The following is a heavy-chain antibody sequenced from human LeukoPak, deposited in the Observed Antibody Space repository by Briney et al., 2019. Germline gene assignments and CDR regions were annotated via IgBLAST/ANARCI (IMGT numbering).Heavy chain of an antibody. V-gene: IGHV5-51*01. CDR2: IYPYDSDT. CDR3: ARDSRDGYNWDAFDI. J-gene: IGHJ3*02. D-gene: IGHD5-24*01. CDR1: GYSFTSYW. Sequence: GESLKISCKGSGYSFTSYWIGWVRQMPGKGLEWMGIIYPYDSDTKYSPSFQGQVTISADKSISTAYLQWSSLKASDTAMYYCARDSRDGYNWDAFDIWGQGTMVTVYS.